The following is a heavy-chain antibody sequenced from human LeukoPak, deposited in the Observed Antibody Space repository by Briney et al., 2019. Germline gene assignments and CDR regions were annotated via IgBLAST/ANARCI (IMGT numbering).Heavy chain of an antibody. V-gene: IGHV1-18*01. D-gene: IGHD4-23*01. CDR3: ARDHRVGWERTDGFDY. CDR1: GYTFTSYG. CDR2: ISAYNGNT. Sequence: ASVKVSCKASGYTFTSYGISWVRQAPGQGLEWMGWISAYNGNTNYAQKLQGRVTMTTDTSTSTAYMELRSLRSDDTAVYYCARDHRVGWERTDGFDYRGQGTLVTVSS. J-gene: IGHJ4*02.